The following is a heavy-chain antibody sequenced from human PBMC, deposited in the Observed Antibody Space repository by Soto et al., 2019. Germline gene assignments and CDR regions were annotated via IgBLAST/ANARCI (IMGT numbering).Heavy chain of an antibody. CDR1: GGSISGYY. Sequence: PSETLSLTCAVYGGSISGYYWSWIRQPPGKGLEWIGEINHSGSTNYNPSLKSRVTISVDTSKNQFSLKLSSVTAADTAVYYCAKEGGRGGGSFDYWGQGTLVTVS. D-gene: IGHD3-16*01. CDR2: INHSGST. V-gene: IGHV4-34*01. J-gene: IGHJ4*02. CDR3: AKEGGRGGGSFDY.